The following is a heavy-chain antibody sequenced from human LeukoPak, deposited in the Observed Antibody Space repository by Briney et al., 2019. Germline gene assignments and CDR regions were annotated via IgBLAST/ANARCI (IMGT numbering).Heavy chain of an antibody. Sequence: SETLSLTCTVSGGSISSYYWSWIRQPPGKGLEWIGYVYYSGSTNCNPSLKSRVTFSVDTSKSQFSLKLNSVIAADTAVYYCARATYYSTSSPAFDIWGQGTMVTVSS. D-gene: IGHD6-6*01. V-gene: IGHV4-59*01. J-gene: IGHJ3*02. CDR1: GGSISSYY. CDR2: VYYSGST. CDR3: ARATYYSTSSPAFDI.